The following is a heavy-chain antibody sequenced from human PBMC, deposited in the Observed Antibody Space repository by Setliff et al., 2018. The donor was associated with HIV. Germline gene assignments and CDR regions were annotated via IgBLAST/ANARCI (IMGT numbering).Heavy chain of an antibody. D-gene: IGHD6-6*01. V-gene: IGHV1-18*01. J-gene: IGHJ4*02. CDR3: ARGAARGNSFDY. Sequence: ASVKVSCKASGYTLTQYGFSWVRQAPGQGLEWMGWISDYNGDINYAQKFQGRVTVTTDTSTSKAYMEVRSLRSDDTAVYYCARGAARGNSFDYWGQGTLVTVSS. CDR2: ISDYNGDI. CDR1: GYTLTQYG.